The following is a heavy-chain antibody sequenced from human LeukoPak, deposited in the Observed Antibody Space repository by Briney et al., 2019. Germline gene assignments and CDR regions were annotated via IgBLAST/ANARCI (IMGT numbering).Heavy chain of an antibody. CDR1: GFTFSSYG. D-gene: IGHD1-7*01. J-gene: IGHJ5*02. Sequence: GGSLRLSCAASGFTFSSYGMHWVRQAPGKGLEWVAFIRYDGSNKYYADSVKGRFTVSRDNSKNTLYLQMNSLRAEDTAVYYCARGVGTGTTGGRFRRNWFDPWGQGTLVTVSS. CDR3: ARGVGTGTTGGRFRRNWFDP. V-gene: IGHV3-30*02. CDR2: IRYDGSNK.